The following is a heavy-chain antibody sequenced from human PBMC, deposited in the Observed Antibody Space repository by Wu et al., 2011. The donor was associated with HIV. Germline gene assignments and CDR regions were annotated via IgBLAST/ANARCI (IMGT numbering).Heavy chain of an antibody. D-gene: IGHD3-9*01. CDR2: VIPILGTT. CDR3: ARDRARYYDILTDAFDI. Sequence: QVQLVQSGAEVKKPGSSVKVSCKASGGTFSTYAFSWVRQAPGQGPEWMGRVIPILGTTNYAQKFQGRVTITADESTSTTYMELRSLRSDDTAVYYCARDRARYYDILTDAFDIWGQGTMVTVSS. V-gene: IGHV1-69*11. J-gene: IGHJ3*02. CDR1: GGTFSTYA.